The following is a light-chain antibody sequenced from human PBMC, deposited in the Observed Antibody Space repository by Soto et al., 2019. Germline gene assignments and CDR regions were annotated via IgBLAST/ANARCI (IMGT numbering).Light chain of an antibody. J-gene: IGKJ3*01. CDR3: QHYGTSAL. CDR2: DAS. V-gene: IGKV3-20*01. CDR1: QSVSSSY. Sequence: EIVLTQSPGTLSLSPGERATLSCRASQSVSSSYLAWYQQKPGQAPRLLIYDASRATGIPDRFSASGSGTDFTRPIPRLEPEGFAVYYCQHYGTSALFGPGTKVEI.